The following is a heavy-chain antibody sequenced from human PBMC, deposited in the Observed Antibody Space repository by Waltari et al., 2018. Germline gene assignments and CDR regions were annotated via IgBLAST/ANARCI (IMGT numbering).Heavy chain of an antibody. CDR1: GFTVSSYA. CDR3: AKDRRAVAGTTFDY. J-gene: IGHJ4*02. CDR2: ISVIGGST. Sequence: EVQLVESGGGLVQPGGSLRRSCAASGFTVSSYAMSWVGQAPGKGVGWLSAISVIGGSTYYADSVKVRFTISRDNSKTTLYLQMNSLRAEDTAVYYCAKDRRAVAGTTFDYWGQGTLVTVSS. D-gene: IGHD6-19*01. V-gene: IGHV3-23*04.